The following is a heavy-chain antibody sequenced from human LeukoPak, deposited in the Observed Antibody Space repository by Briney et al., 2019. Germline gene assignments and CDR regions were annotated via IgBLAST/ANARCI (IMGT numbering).Heavy chain of an antibody. Sequence: ASVKVSCKASGYTFTSYYMHWVRRAPGQGLEWMGIINPSGGSTSYAQKFQGRVTMTSDVSTSTVYMELSSLRSEDAAVYYCASYFTGELDYFDYWGPGTLVTVSS. CDR1: GYTFTSYY. V-gene: IGHV1-46*01. D-gene: IGHD1-26*01. CDR3: ASYFTGELDYFDY. CDR2: INPSGGST. J-gene: IGHJ4*02.